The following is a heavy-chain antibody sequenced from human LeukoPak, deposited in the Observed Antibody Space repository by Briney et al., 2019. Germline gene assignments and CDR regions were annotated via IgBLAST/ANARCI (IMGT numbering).Heavy chain of an antibody. J-gene: IGHJ4*02. CDR2: ITTSSSYM. D-gene: IGHD6-19*01. CDR1: GFTFSDYN. Sequence: GGSPRLSCVASGFTFSDYNMNWVRQAPGKGLEWVSSITTSSSYMYYADSVKGRFTISRDNAKNSLYLHMNSLRAEDTAVYYCARHGSGWYMNDYWGQGTLVTVSS. V-gene: IGHV3-21*01. CDR3: ARHGSGWYMNDY.